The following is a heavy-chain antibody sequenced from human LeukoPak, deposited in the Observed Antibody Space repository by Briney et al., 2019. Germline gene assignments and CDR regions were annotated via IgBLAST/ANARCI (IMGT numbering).Heavy chain of an antibody. CDR2: ISVYNGNT. Sequence: ASVKVSCKTSGYTFTSYGISWVRQAPGQGLEWMGWISVYNGNTNYAQKLQGGVTMTTDTSTSTAYMELRSLKSDDTAVYYCARDQHDCRGGSCYSVSYFQHWGQGTLVTVSS. V-gene: IGHV1-18*01. D-gene: IGHD2-15*01. CDR3: ARDQHDCRGGSCYSVSYFQH. CDR1: GYTFTSYG. J-gene: IGHJ1*01.